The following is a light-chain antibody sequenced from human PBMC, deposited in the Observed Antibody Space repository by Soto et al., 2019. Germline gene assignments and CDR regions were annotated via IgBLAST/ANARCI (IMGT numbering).Light chain of an antibody. CDR2: DVS. Sequence: QSVLTQPASVSGSPGQSITISCTGTSSDVGGYNYVSWSQQHPGKAPKLIIHDVSNRPSGVSNRFSGSKSGNTASLTISGLQAEDEADYYCSSYGSSSTLYVFGTGIKLTVL. CDR3: SSYGSSSTLYV. CDR1: SSDVGGYNY. V-gene: IGLV2-14*01. J-gene: IGLJ1*01.